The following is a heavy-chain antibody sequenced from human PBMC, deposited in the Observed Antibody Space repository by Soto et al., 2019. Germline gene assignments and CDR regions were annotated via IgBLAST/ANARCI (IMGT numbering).Heavy chain of an antibody. D-gene: IGHD2-15*01. J-gene: IGHJ4*02. Sequence: EVQLVESGGGLIQPGGSLRLSCAASGFTFTSYNMNWVRQAPGKGLEWVSYISGSGGTIYYADSVKGRLTLSRDNAKNSLYLQMNNLRDEDTAVYYCARGKAANNSPWFDYWGQGTLVTVSS. CDR2: ISGSGGTI. CDR3: ARGKAANNSPWFDY. CDR1: GFTFTSYN. V-gene: IGHV3-48*02.